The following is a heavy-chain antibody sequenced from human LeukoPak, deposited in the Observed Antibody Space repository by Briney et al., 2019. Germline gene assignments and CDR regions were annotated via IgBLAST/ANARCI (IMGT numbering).Heavy chain of an antibody. CDR1: GFTFSSYE. D-gene: IGHD2-2*01. J-gene: IGHJ4*02. CDR2: ISSGTTAI. Sequence: GGSLRLSCTASGFTFSSYEMNWVRQAPGKGLEWVSYISSGTTAIYYADSVKGRFTISRDNAKNSLYLQMNSLRAEDTAVYYCARRYCSSTSCTLDYWGQGTLVTVSS. CDR3: ARRYCSSTSCTLDY. V-gene: IGHV3-48*03.